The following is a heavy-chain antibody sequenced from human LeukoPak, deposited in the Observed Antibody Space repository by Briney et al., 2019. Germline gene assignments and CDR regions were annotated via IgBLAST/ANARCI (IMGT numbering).Heavy chain of an antibody. Sequence: PGGSLRLSCAASGFTVSSNYMNWVRQAPGKGLEWVSVIYSGGSTYYADSVKGRFIISRDNSKNTLYLQMNSLRAEDTAVYYCARWRYSDSSGSHYFDYWGQGTLVTVSS. J-gene: IGHJ4*02. V-gene: IGHV3-53*01. CDR2: IYSGGST. CDR3: ARWRYSDSSGSHYFDY. D-gene: IGHD3-22*01. CDR1: GFTVSSNY.